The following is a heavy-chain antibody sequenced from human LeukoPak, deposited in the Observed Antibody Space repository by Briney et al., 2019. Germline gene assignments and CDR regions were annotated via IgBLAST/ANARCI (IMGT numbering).Heavy chain of an antibody. Sequence: SSETLSLTCAVYGGSFSDYYWSWIRQPPGKGLEWIGEINHSGSTNYNPSLKSRVTISVDTSKNQFSLKLSSVTAADTAVYYCASLVTYYYGSGSPTQDYWGQGTLVTVSS. CDR1: GGSFSDYY. CDR2: INHSGST. V-gene: IGHV4-34*01. D-gene: IGHD3-10*01. J-gene: IGHJ4*02. CDR3: ASLVTYYYGSGSPTQDY.